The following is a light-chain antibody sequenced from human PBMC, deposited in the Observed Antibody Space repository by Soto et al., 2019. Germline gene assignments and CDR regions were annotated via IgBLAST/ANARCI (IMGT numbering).Light chain of an antibody. Sequence: DIQITQAPSTLSASVGDRVTITCRASQSISSWLAWYQQKPGKAPKLLIYKASSLESGVPSRFSGSGSGTEFTLTISSLQPDDFATYYCQQYNSYLGTFGQGTKVDIK. CDR3: QQYNSYLGT. CDR2: KAS. CDR1: QSISSW. V-gene: IGKV1-5*03. J-gene: IGKJ1*01.